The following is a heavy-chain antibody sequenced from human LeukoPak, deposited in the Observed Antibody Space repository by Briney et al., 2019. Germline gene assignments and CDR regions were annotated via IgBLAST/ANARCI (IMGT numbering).Heavy chain of an antibody. V-gene: IGHV6-1*01. CDR2: TYYRSKWYN. D-gene: IGHD3-22*01. CDR3: ARAERRDYYDSSGSPDPFDY. J-gene: IGHJ4*02. CDR1: GDSVSSNSAA. Sequence: SQTLSLTCAISGDSVSSNSAAWNWIRQSPSRGLEWLGRTYYRSKWYNDYAVSVKSRITINSDTSKNQFSLQLNSVTPEDTAVYYCARAERRDYYDSSGSPDPFDYWGQGTLVTVSS.